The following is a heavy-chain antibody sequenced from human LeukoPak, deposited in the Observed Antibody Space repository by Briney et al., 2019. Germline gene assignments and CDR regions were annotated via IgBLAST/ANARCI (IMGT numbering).Heavy chain of an antibody. J-gene: IGHJ6*03. CDR1: GFTFSNYE. V-gene: IGHV3-48*03. CDR2: ISSSGSTI. Sequence: GGSLRLSCAASGFTFSNYEMNWVRQAPGKGLEWVSYISSSGSTIYNADSVKGRFTISRDNSNNTLYLQMNSLRAEDTAVYYCAKGRITMVRGVAMDVWGKGTTVTVSS. CDR3: AKGRITMVRGVAMDV. D-gene: IGHD3-10*01.